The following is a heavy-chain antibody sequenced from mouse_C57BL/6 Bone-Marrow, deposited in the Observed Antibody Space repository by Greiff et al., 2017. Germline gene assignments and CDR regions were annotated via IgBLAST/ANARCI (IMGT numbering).Heavy chain of an antibody. J-gene: IGHJ4*01. V-gene: IGHV1-75*01. CDR3: ARSSGDY. Sequence: QVQLQQSGPALVKPGASVKISCKASGYTFTDYYINWVKQRPGQGLEWIGWIFPGSGSTYYNEKFKGKATLTVDKSSSTAYMLISSLTSEDSAVYFCARSSGDYWGQGTSVTVSS. CDR2: IFPGSGST. CDR1: GYTFTDYY.